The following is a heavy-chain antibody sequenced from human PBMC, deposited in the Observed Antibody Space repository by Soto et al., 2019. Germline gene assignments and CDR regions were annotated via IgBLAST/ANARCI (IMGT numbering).Heavy chain of an antibody. CDR3: ARAARYSGYDCLDY. CDR1: GYTLTGYY. Sequence: VASVKVSCKASGYTLTGYYMHWVRQAPGQGLEWMGWINPNSGGTNYAQKFQGWVTMTRDTSISTAYMELSRLRSDDTAVYYCARAARYSGYDCLDYWGQGTLVTVSS. J-gene: IGHJ4*02. CDR2: INPNSGGT. V-gene: IGHV1-2*04. D-gene: IGHD5-12*01.